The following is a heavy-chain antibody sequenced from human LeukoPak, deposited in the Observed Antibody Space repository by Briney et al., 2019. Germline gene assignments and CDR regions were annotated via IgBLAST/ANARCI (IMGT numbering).Heavy chain of an antibody. V-gene: IGHV4-59*01. D-gene: IGHD6-13*01. Sequence: SETLSLTCTVSGGSISSYYWSWIRQPPGKGLEWVGYIYYSGSTNYNPYLKSRGTISVDTSKNQFAPKLSSVAAADTAVYYCARIAAADNYYYYYGMDVWGKGTTVTVSS. CDR3: ARIAAADNYYYYYGMDV. CDR1: GGSISSYY. J-gene: IGHJ6*04. CDR2: IYYSGST.